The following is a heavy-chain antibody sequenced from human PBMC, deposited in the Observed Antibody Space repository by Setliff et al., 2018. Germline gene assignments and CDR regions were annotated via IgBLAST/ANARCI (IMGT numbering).Heavy chain of an antibody. J-gene: IGHJ3*02. CDR3: ATTRLASRWYVVDGFDI. CDR1: GYTFTSNW. D-gene: IGHD6-13*01. CDR2: IYPGDSDT. Sequence: GESLKISCKASGYTFTSNWIGWVRQMPGKGLEWMGIIYPGDSDTRYSPSFQGQVTISADKSISTAYLQLSSLKASDSAMYYCATTRLASRWYVVDGFDIWGQGTLVTVSS. V-gene: IGHV5-51*01.